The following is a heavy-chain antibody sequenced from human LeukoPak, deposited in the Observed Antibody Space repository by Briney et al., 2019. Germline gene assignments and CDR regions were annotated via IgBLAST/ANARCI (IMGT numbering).Heavy chain of an antibody. D-gene: IGHD2-8*01. CDR1: GGSISTYY. CDR2: IYYSGST. CDR3: ARRREGYCTNGVCSYFDY. J-gene: IGHJ4*02. V-gene: IGHV4-59*08. Sequence: SETLSLTCTVSGGSISTYYWSWIRQPPGKGLEWIGYIYYSGSTNYNPSLKSRVTISVDTSKSHFFLKLRSVTAADTAVYYCARRREGYCTNGVCSYFDYWGQGTLVTVSS.